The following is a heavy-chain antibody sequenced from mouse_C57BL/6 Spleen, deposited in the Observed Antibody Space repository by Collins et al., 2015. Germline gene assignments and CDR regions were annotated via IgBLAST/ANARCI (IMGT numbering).Heavy chain of an antibody. CDR2: IDPNSGGS. CDR1: GYTFTNYW. CDR3: ARGGYSFAC. J-gene: IGHJ3*01. V-gene: IGHV1-72*01. Sequence: QVQLQQPGAELVKPGASVELSCKASGYTFTNYWMHWVKQRPGRGLEWIGRIDPNSGGSCYIEKFKSKATLTVDKPSSTAYMQLNSLTSEDSAVYYCARGGYSFACWGQGTLVTVSA. D-gene: IGHD1-1*01.